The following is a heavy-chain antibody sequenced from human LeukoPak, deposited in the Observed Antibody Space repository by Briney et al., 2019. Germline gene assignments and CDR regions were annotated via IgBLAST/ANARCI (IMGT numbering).Heavy chain of an antibody. Sequence: GGSLRLSCAGSGFSFSSNVMSWVRQAPGKGLEWVSGVSGSGASTYYAKSVKGRFAISRDNSKNTLYLQMNSLRAEDTAVYYCAKEPKYSGSPGDYWGQGTLVTVSS. CDR3: AKEPKYSGSPGDY. V-gene: IGHV3-23*01. D-gene: IGHD1-26*01. CDR1: GFSFSSNV. J-gene: IGHJ4*02. CDR2: VSGSGAST.